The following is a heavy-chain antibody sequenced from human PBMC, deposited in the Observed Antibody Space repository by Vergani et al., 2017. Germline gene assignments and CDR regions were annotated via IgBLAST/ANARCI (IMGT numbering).Heavy chain of an antibody. CDR1: GGSISSYY. CDR2: IYYSGST. D-gene: IGHD4-17*01. CDR3: ARALPVYGDYAQTDY. V-gene: IGHV4-59*01. Sequence: QLQLQESGPGLVKPSETLSLTCTVSGGSISSYYWSWIRQPPGKGLEWIGYIYYSGSTNYNPSLKSRVTISVDTSKNQFSLKLSSVTAADTAVYYCARALPVYGDYAQTDYWGQGTLVTVSS. J-gene: IGHJ4*02.